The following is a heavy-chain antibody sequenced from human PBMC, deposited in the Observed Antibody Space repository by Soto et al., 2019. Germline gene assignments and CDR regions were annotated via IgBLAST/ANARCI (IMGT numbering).Heavy chain of an antibody. CDR3: AIDLFAAGSDALDI. V-gene: IGHV1-46*01. CDR1: GYTFTRHY. J-gene: IGHJ3*02. CDR2: INSSGGHT. D-gene: IGHD6-13*01. Sequence: QMQLVQSGAEVKKPGASVKVSCKASGYTFTRHYIHWVRQAPGQGLEWMGIINSSGGHTYYAQKFQGRVALIIHTSTSTVYMELSSLRSEDTAVYYCAIDLFAAGSDALDIWGQGTMVTVSS.